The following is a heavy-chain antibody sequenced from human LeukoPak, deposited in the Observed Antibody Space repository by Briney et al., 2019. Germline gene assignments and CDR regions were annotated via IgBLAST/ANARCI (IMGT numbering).Heavy chain of an antibody. CDR3: MRDYMGWFDP. CDR1: GFSLSNFQ. J-gene: IGHJ5*02. CDR2: ISLDGSTE. Sequence: PGGSLRLSCVASGFSLSNFQMYWVRQAPGKGLEWVSIISLDGSTEFYADSVKGRFTISRDTASNTMHPEMNNLRIEDTAVYYCMRDYMGWFDPWGQGSLVTVSS. D-gene: IGHD3-10*01. V-gene: IGHV3-30-3*01.